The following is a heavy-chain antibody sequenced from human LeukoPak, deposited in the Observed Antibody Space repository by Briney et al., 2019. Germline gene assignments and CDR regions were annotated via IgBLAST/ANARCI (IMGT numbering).Heavy chain of an antibody. V-gene: IGHV3-7*01. Sequence: GGSLRLSCAASGFTFSSYWMTWIRQAPGKGLEWVANIKQDGSEKYYVDSVKGRFTISRDNAKNSLYLRMNSLRAEDTAVYYCARDTGGGYSCYDCWGQGTLVTVSS. CDR3: ARDTGGGYSCYDC. D-gene: IGHD5-18*01. J-gene: IGHJ4*02. CDR2: IKQDGSEK. CDR1: GFTFSSYW.